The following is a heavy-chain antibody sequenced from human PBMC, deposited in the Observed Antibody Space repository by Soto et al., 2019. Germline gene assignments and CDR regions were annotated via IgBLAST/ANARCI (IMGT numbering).Heavy chain of an antibody. D-gene: IGHD3-3*01. V-gene: IGHV3-30-3*01. CDR2: ISYDGSNK. CDR3: VRDMRAVTIFGVVEYYYNGMDV. Sequence: GGTLRLSCAASGFTYGSYAKHCVCHAPGTGLEWVRVISYDGSNKNSADSVKGRFTISRDNSKNTLYLQMNSLRAEDTAVYYCVRDMRAVTIFGVVEYYYNGMDVWGQGTTVTVSS. J-gene: IGHJ6*02. CDR1: GFTYGSYA.